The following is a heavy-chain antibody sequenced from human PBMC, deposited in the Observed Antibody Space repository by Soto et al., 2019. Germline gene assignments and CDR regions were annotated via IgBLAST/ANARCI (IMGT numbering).Heavy chain of an antibody. D-gene: IGHD4-17*01. CDR3: ARGYGGDFDD. CDR2: ITPLFATT. V-gene: IGHV1-69*01. Sequence: QVQLVQSGPEVKKPGTSVKVSCKASGVTVNRFAVTWVRQAPGQGFQWLGGITPLFATTTHAQNFQGRATMTADESTTTSYLELRGLASEDTAVYYCARGYGGDFDDWGQGTLVIVSS. J-gene: IGHJ4*02. CDR1: GVTVNRFA.